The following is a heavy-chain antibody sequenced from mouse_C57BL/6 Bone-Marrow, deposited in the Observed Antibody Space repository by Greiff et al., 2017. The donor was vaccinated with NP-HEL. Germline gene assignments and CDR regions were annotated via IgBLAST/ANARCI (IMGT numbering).Heavy chain of an antibody. CDR1: GYSITSGYY. D-gene: IGHD1-1*01. V-gene: IGHV3-6*01. Sequence: VQLQQSGPGLVKPSQSLSLTCSVTGYSITSGYYWNWIRQFPGNKREWMGYISYDGSNNYNPSLKNRISITRDTSKNQFFLKLNSVTTEDTATYYCARDYYYGSSHDYWGQGTTLTVSS. CDR3: ARDYYYGSSHDY. CDR2: ISYDGSN. J-gene: IGHJ2*01.